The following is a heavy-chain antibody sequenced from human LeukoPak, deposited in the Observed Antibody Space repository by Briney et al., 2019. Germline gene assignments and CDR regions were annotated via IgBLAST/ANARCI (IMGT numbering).Heavy chain of an antibody. CDR3: ARISYYGSGSYYKDYYYYMDV. D-gene: IGHD3-10*01. Sequence: PSETLSLTCTVSGGSISSYYWGWIRQPPGKGLEWIGTIYYSGSTYHNPSLKSRVTISVDTSKNQFSLRLSSVTAADTAVYYCARISYYGSGSYYKDYYYYMDVCGKGTTVTVSS. CDR2: IYYSGST. CDR1: GGSISSYY. J-gene: IGHJ6*03. V-gene: IGHV4-39*01.